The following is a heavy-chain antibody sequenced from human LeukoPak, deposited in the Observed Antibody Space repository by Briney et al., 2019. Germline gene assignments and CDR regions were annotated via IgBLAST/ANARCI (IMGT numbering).Heavy chain of an antibody. Sequence: PGRSLRLSCAASGFTFSSYGMHWVRQAPGKGLEWVAVISYDGSYKNYADSVKGRFTISRDNVQNTLYLQMNSLNAEGTAVYYCARDVGGAGSFWGQGTLVTVSS. D-gene: IGHD3-10*01. CDR3: ARDVGGAGSF. CDR2: ISYDGSYK. V-gene: IGHV3-30*03. CDR1: GFTFSSYG. J-gene: IGHJ4*02.